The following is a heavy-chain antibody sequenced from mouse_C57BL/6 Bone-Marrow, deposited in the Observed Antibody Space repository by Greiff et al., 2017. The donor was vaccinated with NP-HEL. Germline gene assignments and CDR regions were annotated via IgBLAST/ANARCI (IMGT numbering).Heavy chain of an antibody. V-gene: IGHV1-69*01. Sequence: QVQLQQPGAELVMPGASVKLSCKASGYTFTSYWMHWVKQRPGQGLEWIGEIDPSDSYTNYNQKFKGKSTLTVDKSSSTAYMQLSSLTSEDSAVYYCAREFYYGDPYYYAMDYGGQGTAVTVSS. CDR2: IDPSDSYT. J-gene: IGHJ4*01. CDR3: AREFYYGDPYYYAMDY. CDR1: GYTFTSYW. D-gene: IGHD2-13*01.